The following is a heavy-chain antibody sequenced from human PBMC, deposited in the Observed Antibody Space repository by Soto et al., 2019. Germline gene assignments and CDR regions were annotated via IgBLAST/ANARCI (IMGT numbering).Heavy chain of an antibody. D-gene: IGHD6-19*01. V-gene: IGHV3-33*03. J-gene: IGHJ4*02. Sequence: GGSVRRSCVASGFAFNTYGMHWVRQAPGRGLEWVALISYDASSTFYADSVRGRFTISRDNSKNTLYLQMTSLSREDTALYYCAKDRIPVAGYYYFDSWGQGALVTGSS. CDR2: ISYDASST. CDR3: AKDRIPVAGYYYFDS. CDR1: GFAFNTYG.